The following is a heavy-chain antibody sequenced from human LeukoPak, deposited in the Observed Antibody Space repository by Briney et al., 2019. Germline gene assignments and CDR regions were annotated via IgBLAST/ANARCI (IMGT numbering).Heavy chain of an antibody. V-gene: IGHV1-69*13. CDR1: GGTFSSYA. Sequence: ASVKVSCKASGGTFSSYAISWVRQAPGQGLEWMGGIIPIFGTANYAQKFQGRVTITADESTSTAYMELSRLRSDDAAVYYCARGVGPRYFDLWGRGTLVTVSS. CDR3: ARGVGPRYFDL. D-gene: IGHD1-26*01. CDR2: IIPIFGTA. J-gene: IGHJ2*01.